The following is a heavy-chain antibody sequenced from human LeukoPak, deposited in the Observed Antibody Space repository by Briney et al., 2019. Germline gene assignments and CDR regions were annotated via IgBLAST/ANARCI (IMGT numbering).Heavy chain of an antibody. V-gene: IGHV4-39*01. CDR3: ARHEGSYYGYYFDY. D-gene: IGHD1-26*01. CDR2: IYYSGST. Sequence: SETLSLTCTVSGGSISSSSYYWGWIRQPPGKGLEWIGSIYYSGSTYYNPSLKSRVTISVDTSKNQFSLKLSSVTAADTAVYYCARHEGSYYGYYFDYWGQGTLVTVSS. J-gene: IGHJ4*02. CDR1: GGSISSSSYY.